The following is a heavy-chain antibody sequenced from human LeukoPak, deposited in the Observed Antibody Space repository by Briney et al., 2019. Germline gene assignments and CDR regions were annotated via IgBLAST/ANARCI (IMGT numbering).Heavy chain of an antibody. J-gene: IGHJ4*02. CDR3: AKGRSDILTGYYY. CDR1: GFTFSSYA. V-gene: IGHV3-23*01. CDR2: ISGSGGRT. Sequence: GGSLRLSCAASGFTFSSYAMSWVRQAPGKGLEWVSAISGSGGRTYYADSVKGRFTISRDNSKNTLYLQMNSLRAEDTAVYYCAKGRSDILTGYYYWGQGTLVTVSS. D-gene: IGHD3-9*01.